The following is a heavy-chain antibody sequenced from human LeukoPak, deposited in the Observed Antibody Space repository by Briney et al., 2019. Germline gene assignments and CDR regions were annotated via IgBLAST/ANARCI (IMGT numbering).Heavy chain of an antibody. D-gene: IGHD1-26*01. J-gene: IGHJ4*02. CDR2: ISGSSSYI. V-gene: IGHV3-21*01. Sequence: PGGSLRLSCAASGFTFSSYSMNWVRQAPGKGLEWVPSISGSSSYIYYADSLKGRFTISRDNAKNSLYLQMNSLRAEDTAVYYCARGVAIVGATRDYFDYWGQGTLVTVSS. CDR1: GFTFSSYS. CDR3: ARGVAIVGATRDYFDY.